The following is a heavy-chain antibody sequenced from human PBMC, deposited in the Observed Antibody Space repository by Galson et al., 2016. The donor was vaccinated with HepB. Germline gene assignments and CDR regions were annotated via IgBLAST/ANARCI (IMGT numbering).Heavy chain of an antibody. CDR1: GYTFNNYT. Sequence: SVKVSCKASGYTFNNYTMNWVRQAPGQGLEWMGWINTNTGNPTYAQGFTGRSVFSLDTSVSTTYLQISSLTAEDTAVYYCARGVAANEFDFWGQGTLVTVSS. V-gene: IGHV7-4-1*02. J-gene: IGHJ4*02. CDR2: INTNTGNP. D-gene: IGHD6-25*01. CDR3: ARGVAANEFDF.